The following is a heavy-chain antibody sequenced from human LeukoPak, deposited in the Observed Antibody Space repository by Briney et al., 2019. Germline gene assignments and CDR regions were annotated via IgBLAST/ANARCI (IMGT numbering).Heavy chain of an antibody. CDR1: GYTFTSYG. CDR2: ISAYNGNT. V-gene: IGHV1-18*01. D-gene: IGHD3-3*01. J-gene: IGHJ6*03. Sequence: ASVKVSCKASGYTFTSYGISWVRQALGQGLEWMGWISAYNGNTNYAQKLQGRVTMTTDTSTSTAYMELRSLRSDDTAVYYCARAVEAIFGVVEPYYYYMDVWGKGTTVTVSS. CDR3: ARAVEAIFGVVEPYYYYMDV.